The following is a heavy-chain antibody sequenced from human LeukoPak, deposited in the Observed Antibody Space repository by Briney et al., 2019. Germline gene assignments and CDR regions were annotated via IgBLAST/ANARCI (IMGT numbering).Heavy chain of an antibody. V-gene: IGHV3-30*02. CDR1: GFTFSSYG. D-gene: IGHD3-10*01. CDR2: IRYDGSNK. J-gene: IGHJ4*02. Sequence: PGGSLRLSCAASGFTFSSYGMHWVRQAPGKGLEWVAFIRYDGSNKYYADSVKGRFTISRDNSKNTLYLQMNSLRAEDTAVYYCAYFMVRGVIAYDYWGQGTLVTVSS. CDR3: AYFMVRGVIAYDY.